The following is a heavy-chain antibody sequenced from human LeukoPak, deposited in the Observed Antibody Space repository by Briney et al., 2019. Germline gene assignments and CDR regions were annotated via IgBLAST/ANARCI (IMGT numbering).Heavy chain of an antibody. CDR2: ISSSSSYI. CDR1: GFTFSSYS. V-gene: IGHV3-21*04. CDR3: AKADGDYSNRPHY. J-gene: IGHJ4*02. D-gene: IGHD4-4*01. Sequence: PGGSLRLSCAASGFTFSSYSMNWVRQAPGKGLEWVSSISSSSSYIYYADSVKGRFTISRDNAKNSLYLQMNSLRAEDTAVYYCAKADGDYSNRPHYWGQGTLVTVSS.